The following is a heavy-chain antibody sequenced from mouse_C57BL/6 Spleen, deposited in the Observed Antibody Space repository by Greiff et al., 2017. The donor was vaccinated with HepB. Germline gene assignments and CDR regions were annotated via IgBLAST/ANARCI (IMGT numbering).Heavy chain of an antibody. CDR3: ARGDYDGYPFAY. CDR1: GYSITSGYY. V-gene: IGHV3-6*01. Sequence: EVKLQESGPGLVKPSQSLSLTCSVTGYSITSGYYWNWIRQFPGNKLEWMGYISYDGSNNYNPSLKNRISITRDTSKNQFFLKLNSVTTEDTATYYCARGDYDGYPFAYWGQGTLVTVSA. CDR2: ISYDGSN. J-gene: IGHJ3*01. D-gene: IGHD2-3*01.